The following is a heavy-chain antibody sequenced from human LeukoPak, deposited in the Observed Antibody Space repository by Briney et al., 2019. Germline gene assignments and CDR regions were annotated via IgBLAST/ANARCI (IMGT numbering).Heavy chain of an antibody. D-gene: IGHD6-13*01. J-gene: IGHJ5*02. CDR1: GFTFSGYG. V-gene: IGHV3-30*02. Sequence: GGSLRLSCAASGFTFSGYGMHWVRQAPGKGLEWVAFIRYDGSNKYYADSVKGRFTISRDNSKNTLYLQMNSLRAEDTAVYYCAKLPIAAAGTEFSSGPGNPVTVSS. CDR3: AKLPIAAAGTEFS. CDR2: IRYDGSNK.